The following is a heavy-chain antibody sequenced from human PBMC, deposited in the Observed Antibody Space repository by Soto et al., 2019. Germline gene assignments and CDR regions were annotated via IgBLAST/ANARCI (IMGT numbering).Heavy chain of an antibody. J-gene: IGHJ4*02. CDR3: VRGRYVHAFDY. D-gene: IGHD3-16*01. CDR1: GGSISYYY. Sequence: SETLSLTCTVSGGSISYYYCGWIRQPPWKGLEWIGSIYYSGNTQYNPSLKSRVNISVDTYMNQFSLNLDSVTAVDSAVYYCVRGRYVHAFDYWGQGVLVTFYS. V-gene: IGHV4-59*01. CDR2: IYYSGNT.